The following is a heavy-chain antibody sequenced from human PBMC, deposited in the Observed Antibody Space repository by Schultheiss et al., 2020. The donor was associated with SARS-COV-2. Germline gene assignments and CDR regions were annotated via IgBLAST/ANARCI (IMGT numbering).Heavy chain of an antibody. CDR1: GGSFSGYY. Sequence: GSLRLSCAVYGGSFSGYYWSWIRQPPGKGLEWIGEINHSGSTNYNPSLKSRVTISVDTSKNQFSLKLSSVTAADTAVYYCASGYDYVWGSYRSYYFDYWGQGTLVTVSS. V-gene: IGHV4-34*01. J-gene: IGHJ4*02. CDR2: INHSGST. CDR3: ASGYDYVWGSYRSYYFDY. D-gene: IGHD3-16*02.